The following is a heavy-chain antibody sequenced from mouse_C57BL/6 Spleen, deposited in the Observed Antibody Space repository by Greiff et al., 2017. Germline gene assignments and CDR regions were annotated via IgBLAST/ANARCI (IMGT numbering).Heavy chain of an antibody. J-gene: IGHJ3*01. CDR2: IYPGAGDT. CDR3: AREDGNPSWFAY. V-gene: IGHV1-80*01. CDR1: GYAFSSYW. Sequence: QVQLQQSGAELVKPGASVKISCKASGYAFSSYWMNWVKQRPGKGLEWIGQIYPGAGDTNYNGKFKGKATLTADKSSSTAYMQLSSLTSEDSAVYFCAREDGNPSWFAYWGQGTLVTVSA. D-gene: IGHD2-1*01.